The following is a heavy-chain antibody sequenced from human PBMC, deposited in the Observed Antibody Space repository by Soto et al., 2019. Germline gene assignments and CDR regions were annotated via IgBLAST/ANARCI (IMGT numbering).Heavy chain of an antibody. V-gene: IGHV4-39*01. CDR2: MDYSGST. D-gene: IGHD3-9*01. CDR3: ARAAYYDILTGYYNVGDYYGMDV. Sequence: PSETLSLTCTVSGGSISASSYYWGWIRQPPGKGLEWIGSMDYSGSTYYNPSLKSRVTISVDTSKNQFSLKLSSLTAADTAVYYCARAAYYDILTGYYNVGDYYGMDVWGQGTTVTVSS. CDR1: GGSISASSYY. J-gene: IGHJ6*02.